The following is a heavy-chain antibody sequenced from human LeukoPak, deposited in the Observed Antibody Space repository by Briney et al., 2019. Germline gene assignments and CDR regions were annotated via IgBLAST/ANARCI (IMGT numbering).Heavy chain of an antibody. J-gene: IGHJ4*02. CDR3: ARCLMSGWGRRKGREIDY. CDR1: GGSISSYY. V-gene: IGHV4-59*12. D-gene: IGHD3-16*01. CDR2: IYYSGST. Sequence: SETLSLTCAVSGGSISSYYWSCIRQPPGKGLEWIGDIYYSGSTNYSPSLRSRVTISVDTSKNQFSLKLSSVTAADTAVYYGARCLMSGWGRRKGREIDYWGEGALVTVSS.